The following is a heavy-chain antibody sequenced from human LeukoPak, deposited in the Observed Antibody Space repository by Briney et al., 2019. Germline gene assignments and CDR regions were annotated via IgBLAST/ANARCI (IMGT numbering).Heavy chain of an antibody. D-gene: IGHD6-13*01. V-gene: IGHV1-18*01. Sequence: ASVKVSCKASGYTFTSYGISWVRQAPGQGLEWMGWISAYNGNTNYAQKLQGRVTMTTDTSTSTAYMEVRSLRSDDTAVYYCARARPHSSSWANCFDPWGQGTLVTVSS. CDR1: GYTFTSYG. CDR2: ISAYNGNT. CDR3: ARARPHSSSWANCFDP. J-gene: IGHJ5*02.